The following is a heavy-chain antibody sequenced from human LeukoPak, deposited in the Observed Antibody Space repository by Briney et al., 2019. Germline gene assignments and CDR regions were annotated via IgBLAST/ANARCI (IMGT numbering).Heavy chain of an antibody. J-gene: IGHJ4*02. CDR1: GFTFSSYA. CDR3: AKARVYSDDY. CDR2: IIVTAGST. Sequence: GGSLRLSCAASGFTFSSYAMSWVRQAPGKGLEWVSTIIVTAGSTYYADCVKGRFTISRDNSKNTLYLQMNSLRAEDTAVYYCAKARVYSDDYWGQGTLVTVSS. V-gene: IGHV3-23*01. D-gene: IGHD6-6*01.